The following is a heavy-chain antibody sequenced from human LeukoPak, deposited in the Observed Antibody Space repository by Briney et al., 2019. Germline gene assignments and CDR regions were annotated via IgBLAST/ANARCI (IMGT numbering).Heavy chain of an antibody. J-gene: IGHJ4*02. CDR2: INPSGGST. V-gene: IGHV1-46*01. CDR3: ARVGARYSSSWYRNFDY. Sequence: ASVKVSCKASGYTFTSYYMHWVRQAPGQGLEWMGIINPSGGSTSYAQKFQGRVTITRDTSTSTVYMELSSLRSEDTAVYYCARVGARYSSSWYRNFDYWGQGTLVTVSS. CDR1: GYTFTSYY. D-gene: IGHD6-13*01.